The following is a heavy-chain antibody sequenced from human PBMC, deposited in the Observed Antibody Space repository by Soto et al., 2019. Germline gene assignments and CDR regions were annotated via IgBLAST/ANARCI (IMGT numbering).Heavy chain of an antibody. J-gene: IGHJ4*02. V-gene: IGHV3-30*18. CDR1: GFTFSSYC. Sequence: GGSLRLSCAASGFTFSSYCMHWVRQAPGKGLEWVAVISYDGSNKYYADSVKGRFTISRDNSKNTLYLQMNSLRAEDTAVYYCAKDAQQWLIYYFDYWGQGTLVTVSS. CDR3: AKDAQQWLIYYFDY. D-gene: IGHD6-19*01. CDR2: ISYDGSNK.